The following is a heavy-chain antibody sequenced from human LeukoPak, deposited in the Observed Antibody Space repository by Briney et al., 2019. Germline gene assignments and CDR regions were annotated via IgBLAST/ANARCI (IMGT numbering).Heavy chain of an antibody. D-gene: IGHD2-2*01. CDR3: ARRIVVVPAAISGAFDI. J-gene: IGHJ3*02. CDR1: GFTFSSYA. CDR2: ISGSGGST. V-gene: IGHV3-23*01. Sequence: PGGSLRLSCAASGFTFSSYAMSWVRQAPGKGLEWVSAISGSGGSTYYADSVKGRFTISRDNSKNTLYLQMNSLRAEDTAVYYCARRIVVVPAAISGAFDIWGQGTMVTVSS.